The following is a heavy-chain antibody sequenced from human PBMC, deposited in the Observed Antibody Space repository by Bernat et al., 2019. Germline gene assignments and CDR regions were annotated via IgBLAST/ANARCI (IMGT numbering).Heavy chain of an antibody. V-gene: IGHV3-30-3*01. CDR2: ISYDGIDK. CDR3: AKAPPDY. Sequence: QVQLVESGGGVVQPGRSLRLSCTASGFTFSTYAMHWVRQAPGKGLEWVAVISYDGIDKYYADSVKGRFTISRDNSKNTLYLQMNSLRAEDTAVYYCAKAPPDYWGQGTLVTVSS. CDR1: GFTFSTYA. J-gene: IGHJ4*02.